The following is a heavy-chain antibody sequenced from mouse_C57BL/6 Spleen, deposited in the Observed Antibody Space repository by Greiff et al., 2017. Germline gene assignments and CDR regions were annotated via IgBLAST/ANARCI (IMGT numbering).Heavy chain of an antibody. Sequence: VQLQESGAELVKPGASVKISCKATGYAFSSYWMNWVKQRPGKGLEWIGQIFPGDGDTNYNVKIKGKATLTADKSSSPAYMQISRLTSEDSAVYFCARWENFLWHWGQGTTLTVSS. J-gene: IGHJ2*01. CDR3: ARWENFLWH. D-gene: IGHD4-1*01. V-gene: IGHV1-80*01. CDR2: IFPGDGDT. CDR1: GYAFSSYW.